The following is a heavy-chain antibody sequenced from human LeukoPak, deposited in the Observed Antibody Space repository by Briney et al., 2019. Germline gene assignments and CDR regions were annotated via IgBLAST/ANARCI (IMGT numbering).Heavy chain of an antibody. CDR3: GRGGKLQLVFRDLRVPFDY. V-gene: IGHV1-2*02. CDR1: GYTFTGYY. D-gene: IGHD6-13*01. CDR2: INPNSGGT. Sequence: ASVKVSCKASGYTFTGYYMHWVRQAPGQGLEWMGWINPNSGGTNYAQKFRGRVTMTRETANSKGYMEVGRVRDDDGGVYEWGRGGKLQLVFRDLRVPFDYWGQGTLVTVSS. J-gene: IGHJ4*02.